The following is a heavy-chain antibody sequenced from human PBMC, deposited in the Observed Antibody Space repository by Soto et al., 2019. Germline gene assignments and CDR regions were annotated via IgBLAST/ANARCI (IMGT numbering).Heavy chain of an antibody. CDR1: GDSVSSNRAA. D-gene: IGHD3-10*01. Sequence: DTISRTCGISGDSVSSNRAAWNWIRQSPSRGLEWLGRTYYRSKWYNEYAPSLKSRMTVNSDTSKNQFSLQLNSVTPEDTAVYYCATGMLIRGHHYMDFWGQGSSVIVSS. J-gene: IGHJ6*03. CDR2: TYYRSKWYN. V-gene: IGHV6-1*01. CDR3: ATGMLIRGHHYMDF.